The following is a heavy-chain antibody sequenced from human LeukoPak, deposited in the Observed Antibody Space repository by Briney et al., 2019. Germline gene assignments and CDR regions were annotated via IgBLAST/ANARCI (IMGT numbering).Heavy chain of an antibody. V-gene: IGHV1-2*02. Sequence: ASVKVSCKASGYTFTGYYMHWVRQAPGQGLEWMGWINPNSGGTNYAQKFQGRVTMTRDTSISTAYMELSRLRSDDTAVYYCARAGYSSSCSGWFDPWGQGTLVTVSS. CDR3: ARAGYSSSCSGWFDP. D-gene: IGHD6-13*01. J-gene: IGHJ5*02. CDR2: INPNSGGT. CDR1: GYTFTGYY.